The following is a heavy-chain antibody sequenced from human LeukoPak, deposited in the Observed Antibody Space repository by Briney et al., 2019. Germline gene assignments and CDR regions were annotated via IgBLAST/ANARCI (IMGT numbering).Heavy chain of an antibody. V-gene: IGHV3-7*01. CDR3: ARDPRPYGGNSRVGYFDL. J-gene: IGHJ2*01. D-gene: IGHD4-23*01. CDR2: IKQDGSEK. Sequence: PGGPLRLSCAASGFTFSSYWMSWVHQAPGKGLEWVANIKQDGSEKYYVDSVKGRFTISRDNAKNSLYLQMNSLRAEDTAVYYCARDPRPYGGNSRVGYFDLWGRGTLVTVSS. CDR1: GFTFSSYW.